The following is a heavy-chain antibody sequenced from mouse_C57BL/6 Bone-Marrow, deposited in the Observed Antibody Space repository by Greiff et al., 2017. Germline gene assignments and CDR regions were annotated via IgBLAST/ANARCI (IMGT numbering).Heavy chain of an antibody. V-gene: IGHV5-17*01. J-gene: IGHJ4*01. Sequence: EVKLVESGGGLVKPGGSLKLPCAASGFTFTDYGMHWVRQAPEKGLEWVAYISSGSSTIYYADTVKGRFTISRDNAKTTLFLKMTRLRSEDTAMYYCARVDYWGQGTSVTVSS. CDR3: ARVDY. CDR1: GFTFTDYG. CDR2: ISSGSSTI.